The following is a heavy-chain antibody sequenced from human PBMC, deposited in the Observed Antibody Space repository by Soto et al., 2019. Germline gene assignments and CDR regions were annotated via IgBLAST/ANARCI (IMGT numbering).Heavy chain of an antibody. CDR1: GFSLSNARMG. V-gene: IGHV2-26*01. D-gene: IGHD6-13*01. J-gene: IGHJ4*02. CDR3: ARITSSWIGRELFLDY. CDR2: IFSNDEK. Sequence: QVTLKESGPVLVKPTETLTLTCTVSGFSLSNARMGVSWIRQPPGKALEWLAHIFSNDEKSYSTSLKSRLTISKDTSKSQVVLTMTNMDPVDTATYHCARITSSWIGRELFLDYWGQGTLVTVSS.